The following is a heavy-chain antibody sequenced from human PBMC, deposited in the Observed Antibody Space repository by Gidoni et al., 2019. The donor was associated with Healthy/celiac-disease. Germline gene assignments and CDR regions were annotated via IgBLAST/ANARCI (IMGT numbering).Heavy chain of an antibody. Sequence: LEWVAVISYDGSNKYYADSVKGRFTISRDNSKNTLYLQMNSLRAEDTAVYYCARGFPRAMVRGVITRFDYWGQGTLVTVSS. CDR3: ARGFPRAMVRGVITRFDY. CDR2: ISYDGSNK. J-gene: IGHJ4*02. V-gene: IGHV3-30-3*01. D-gene: IGHD3-10*01.